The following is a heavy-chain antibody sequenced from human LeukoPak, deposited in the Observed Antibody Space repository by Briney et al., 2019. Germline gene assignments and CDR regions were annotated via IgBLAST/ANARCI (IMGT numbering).Heavy chain of an antibody. CDR3: ARRTSTMGDY. V-gene: IGHV5-51*01. Sequence: GESLKISCKGSGYSFTTYWIAWVRQMPGKVLEWMGIIYPGDSDTRYSPSFQGQVTISADKSISTAYLQWSSLKASDTAMYYCARRTSTMGDYWGQGTLVTVSS. CDR1: GYSFTTYW. D-gene: IGHD5/OR15-5a*01. J-gene: IGHJ4*02. CDR2: IYPGDSDT.